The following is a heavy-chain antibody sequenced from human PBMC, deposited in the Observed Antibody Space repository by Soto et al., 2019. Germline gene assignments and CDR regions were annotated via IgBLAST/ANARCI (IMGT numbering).Heavy chain of an antibody. J-gene: IGHJ5*02. V-gene: IGHV4-34*01. D-gene: IGHD2-2*01. CDR1: GGSFSGYY. Sequence: SETLSLTCAVYGGSFSGYYWSWIRQPPGKGLEWIGEINHSGSTNYNPSLKSRVTISVDTSKNQFSLKLSSVTAADTAVYYCARVYQLTHNWFDPWGQGTLVTGLL. CDR3: ARVYQLTHNWFDP. CDR2: INHSGST.